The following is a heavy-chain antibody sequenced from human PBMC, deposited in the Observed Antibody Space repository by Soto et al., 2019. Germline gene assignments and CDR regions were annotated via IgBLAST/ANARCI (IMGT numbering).Heavy chain of an antibody. CDR1: GGSVSSGSYY. V-gene: IGHV4-61*03. D-gene: IGHD5-18*01. J-gene: IGHJ5*02. CDR2: IYNSGST. CDR3: ARIPVDTYMINWFDP. Sequence: SETLSLTCTVSGGSVSSGSYYWSWIRQPPGKGLEWIGYIYNSGSTNYNPSLKSRVSISVDTSKNHFSLKLSSVTAADTAVYYCARIPVDTYMINWFDPWGQGTLVTV.